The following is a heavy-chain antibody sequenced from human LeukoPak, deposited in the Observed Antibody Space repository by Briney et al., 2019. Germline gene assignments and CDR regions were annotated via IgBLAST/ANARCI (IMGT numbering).Heavy chain of an antibody. CDR1: GHTFTHHG. Sequence: ASVKVSCKTFGHTFTHHGFSWVRQAPGQGLEWMGWISGYNGDTHYAQNFQGRVTLTSDTSTRTVYMELRSLRSDDTAVYYCARDPTNTSGRYAYFDYWGQGALVTVSS. CDR3: ARDPTNTSGRYAYFDY. D-gene: IGHD6-19*01. J-gene: IGHJ4*02. V-gene: IGHV1-18*01. CDR2: ISGYNGDT.